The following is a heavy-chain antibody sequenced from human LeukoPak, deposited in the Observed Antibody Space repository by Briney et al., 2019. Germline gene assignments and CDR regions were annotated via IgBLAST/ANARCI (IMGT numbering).Heavy chain of an antibody. CDR1: GGSFSGYY. J-gene: IGHJ4*02. Sequence: SETLSLTCAVYGGSFSGYYWSWVRQPPGKGLEWVGEINHSGITNYNPSLRSRVTISVDTPKNQFSLKLSSVTAADTAVYYCARSYLGGWYYFDYWGQGTLVTVSS. CDR2: INHSGIT. CDR3: ARSYLGGWYYFDY. D-gene: IGHD6-19*01. V-gene: IGHV4-34*01.